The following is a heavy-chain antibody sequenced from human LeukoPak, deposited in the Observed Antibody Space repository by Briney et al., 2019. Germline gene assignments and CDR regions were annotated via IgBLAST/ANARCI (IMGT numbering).Heavy chain of an antibody. CDR3: ARGTMVRGVIIYQPDAFDI. CDR1: GFTFSNFG. J-gene: IGHJ3*02. CDR2: IWHDGSNK. Sequence: GTSLRLSCAASGFTFSNFGMHWVRQAPDKGLEWVAVIWHDGSNKYYADSVKGRFTISRDNSKNTLHLQMNSLRAEDTAVYYCARGTMVRGVIIYQPDAFDIWGQGTMVTVSS. V-gene: IGHV3-33*01. D-gene: IGHD3-10*01.